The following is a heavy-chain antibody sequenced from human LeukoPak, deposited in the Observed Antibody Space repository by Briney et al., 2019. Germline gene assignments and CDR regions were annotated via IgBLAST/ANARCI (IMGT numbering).Heavy chain of an antibody. CDR3: ATGTIYCSSCSGDY. CDR2: INPNSGGT. V-gene: IGHV1-2*02. CDR1: GYTFTGYY. Sequence: ASVKVSCKASGYTFTGYYMHWVRQAPGQGLEWMGWINPNSGGTNYAQKFQGRVSMTEDTSTDTAYMELSSLSSEDTAVYYCATGTIYCSSCSGDYWGQGTLVTVSS. J-gene: IGHJ4*02. D-gene: IGHD2-2*01.